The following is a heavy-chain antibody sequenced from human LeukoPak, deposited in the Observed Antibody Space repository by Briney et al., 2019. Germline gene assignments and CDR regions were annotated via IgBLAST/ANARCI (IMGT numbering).Heavy chain of an antibody. V-gene: IGHV3-23*01. J-gene: IGHJ4*02. CDR1: GFTFSSYA. CDR2: ISGSGGGT. Sequence: GGYLRLSCAASGFTFSSYAMSWVRQAPGKGLEWVSSISGSGGGTYYADSVKGRFTISRDNSKNTLYLQMNSLRAEDTAVYYCAKDSSSWYAYFDYWGQGTLVTVSS. D-gene: IGHD6-19*01. CDR3: AKDSSSWYAYFDY.